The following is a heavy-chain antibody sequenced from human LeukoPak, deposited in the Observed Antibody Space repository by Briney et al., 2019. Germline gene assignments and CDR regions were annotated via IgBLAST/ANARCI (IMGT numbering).Heavy chain of an antibody. CDR1: GYTFTNYY. V-gene: IGHV1-46*01. J-gene: IGHJ5*02. CDR2: MNPGGGRT. CDR3: SRPPYCRSANLPIHP. D-gene: IGHD2-2*01. Sequence: ASVKVSCKASGYTFTNYYMHWVRQPPGQGLEWMALMNPGGGRTTYAQKLQGRATMTSDTSAATSTTTVYMELKSLRSEDTAMYFRSRPPYCRSANLPIHPPGQGTLVTVSS.